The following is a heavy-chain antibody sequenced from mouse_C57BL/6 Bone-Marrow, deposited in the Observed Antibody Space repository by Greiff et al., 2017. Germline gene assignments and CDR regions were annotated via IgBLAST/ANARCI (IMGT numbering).Heavy chain of an antibody. CDR3: APYYYGSSPFYFDY. V-gene: IGHV1-64*01. CDR1: GYTFTSYW. CDR2: IHPNSGST. J-gene: IGHJ2*01. Sequence: QVQLQQSGAELVKPGASVKLSCKASGYTFTSYWMHWVKQRPGQGLAWIGMIHPNSGSTNYNEKFKSKATLTVDKSSSTAYMQLSSLTSEDSAVYYCAPYYYGSSPFYFDYWGQGTTLTVSS. D-gene: IGHD1-1*01.